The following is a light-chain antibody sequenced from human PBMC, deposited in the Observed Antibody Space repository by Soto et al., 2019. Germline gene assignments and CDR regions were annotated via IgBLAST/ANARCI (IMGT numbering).Light chain of an antibody. CDR3: QQYATSPTT. CDR1: QNVDSY. Sequence: EIVLTQSPDTLSLSPGERATVSCRASQNVDSYLAWYQHKPGQAPRLLIYGTSSRAIGIPGRFSGSGSGTDFTLTISRVEPEDVAVYYCQQYATSPTTFGQGARLDNK. V-gene: IGKV3-20*01. CDR2: GTS. J-gene: IGKJ5*01.